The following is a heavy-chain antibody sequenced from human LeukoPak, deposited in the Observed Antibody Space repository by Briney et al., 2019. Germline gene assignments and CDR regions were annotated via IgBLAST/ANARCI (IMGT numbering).Heavy chain of an antibody. CDR3: ARDRDYSNYGYYYYYMDV. D-gene: IGHD4-11*01. Sequence: PGGSLRLSCAASGFTFSSYWMSWVRQAPGKGLAWVANIKQDGSEKYYVDSVKGRFTLSRDNAKNSLYLQMNSLRAEDTAVYYCARDRDYSNYGYYYYYMDVWGKGTTVTVSS. CDR2: IKQDGSEK. V-gene: IGHV3-7*01. J-gene: IGHJ6*03. CDR1: GFTFSSYW.